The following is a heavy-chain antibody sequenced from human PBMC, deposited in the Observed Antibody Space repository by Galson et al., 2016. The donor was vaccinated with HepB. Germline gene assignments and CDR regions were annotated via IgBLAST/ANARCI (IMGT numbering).Heavy chain of an antibody. J-gene: IGHJ5*02. D-gene: IGHD3-10*01. CDR1: GFTFSKYA. CDR2: INGRGDTT. CDR3: AKMEGNFLLWYSAS. Sequence: SLRLSCAASGFTFSKYAMGWVRQAPGKGLLWVSVINGRGDTTYYGDSMEARFTISRDNSKNKVYLQMIRLSARDTAVYYCAKMEGNFLLWYSASWGQGTLVTVSS. V-gene: IGHV3-23*01.